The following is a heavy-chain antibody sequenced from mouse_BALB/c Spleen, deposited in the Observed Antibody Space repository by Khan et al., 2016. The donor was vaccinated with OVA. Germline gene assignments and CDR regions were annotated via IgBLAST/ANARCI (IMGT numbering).Heavy chain of an antibody. J-gene: IGHJ3*01. CDR1: GYTFTDYA. Sequence: QVQLQQSGAELVRPGVSVKISCKGSGYTFTDYAMHWVKQSHAKSLEWIGVISTYYGDADYNQKFTGKATMTVDKSSSTAYMELARQTSEDSAIYYCARGRDKSRFAYWGQGTLVTVSA. V-gene: IGHV1S137*01. CDR3: ARGRDKSRFAY. CDR2: ISTYYGDA.